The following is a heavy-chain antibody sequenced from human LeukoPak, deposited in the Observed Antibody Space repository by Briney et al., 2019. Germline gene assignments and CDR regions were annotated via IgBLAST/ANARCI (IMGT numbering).Heavy chain of an antibody. CDR1: GGSFSSSSYY. Sequence: SETLSLTCTVSGGSFSSSSYYWGWIRQPPGKGLEWIGSMYYSGSTYYNPSLKSRVTISVDTSKNQFSIKLSSVTAADTAIYYCAGGYYLFDSWGQGTLVTVSS. V-gene: IGHV4-39*01. CDR2: MYYSGST. D-gene: IGHD3-22*01. J-gene: IGHJ4*02. CDR3: AGGYYLFDS.